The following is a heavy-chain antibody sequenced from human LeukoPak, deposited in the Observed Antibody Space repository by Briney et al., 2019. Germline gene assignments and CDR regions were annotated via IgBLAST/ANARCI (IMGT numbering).Heavy chain of an antibody. Sequence: GGSLRLSCAASGFTFNNYAMSWVRQAPGKGLEWVSAIGDNGGDTKYADSMKGRFTISRDNSRNTLYLQLNSLRVEDTAIYYCAKGSYLHISYYFDYWGQGTLVTVSS. J-gene: IGHJ4*02. CDR1: GFTFNNYA. CDR2: IGDNGGDT. D-gene: IGHD6-6*01. CDR3: AKGSYLHISYYFDY. V-gene: IGHV3-23*01.